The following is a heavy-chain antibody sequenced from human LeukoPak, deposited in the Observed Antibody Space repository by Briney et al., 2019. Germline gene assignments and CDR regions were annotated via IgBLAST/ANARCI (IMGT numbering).Heavy chain of an antibody. V-gene: IGHV3-30*03. CDR1: GFTFSDYS. Sequence: GGSLRLSCAASGFTFSDYSINWVRQAPGKGLEWVAVISYDGSNKYYADSVKGRFTISRDNSKNTLYLQMNSLRAEDTAVYYCARVPYYDFWSGYPRFDYWGQGTLVTVSS. D-gene: IGHD3-3*01. J-gene: IGHJ4*02. CDR2: ISYDGSNK. CDR3: ARVPYYDFWSGYPRFDY.